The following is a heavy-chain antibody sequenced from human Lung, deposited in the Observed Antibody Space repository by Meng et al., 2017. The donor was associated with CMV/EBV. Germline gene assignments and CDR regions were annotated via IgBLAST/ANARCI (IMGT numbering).Heavy chain of an antibody. CDR1: GFTFSNYW. CDR3: ARAATYYSGSGSYYDS. D-gene: IGHD3-10*01. V-gene: IGHV3-7*04. Sequence: GEXXRISCAASGFTFSNYWMSWVRQAPGKGLEWVANIKQDGGERYYVDSVKGRFTISRDNAKNSLYLQMNSLRAEDTAVYFCARAATYYSGSGSYYDSWGQETLVTVSS. CDR2: IKQDGGER. J-gene: IGHJ4*02.